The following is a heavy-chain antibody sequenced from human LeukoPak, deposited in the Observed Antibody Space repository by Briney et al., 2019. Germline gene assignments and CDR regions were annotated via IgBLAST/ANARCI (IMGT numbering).Heavy chain of an antibody. CDR3: ANYDSDGGKVDY. J-gene: IGHJ4*02. D-gene: IGHD3-22*01. Sequence: GGSLRLSCAASGFSFSNYWVNWVREAPGTGLEWVANIKQDGSEKLSVESVKGRFTVSRDNAQNSLYLQMNSLRAAATAVYYCANYDSDGGKVDYWGQGTLVSVSS. CDR2: IKQDGSEK. V-gene: IGHV3-7*01. CDR1: GFSFSNYW.